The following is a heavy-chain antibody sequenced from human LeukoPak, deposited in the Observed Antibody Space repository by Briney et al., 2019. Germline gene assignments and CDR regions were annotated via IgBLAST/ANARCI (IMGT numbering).Heavy chain of an antibody. D-gene: IGHD4-17*01. CDR3: AREMTTVTRAFDY. CDR1: GFTFSSYS. Sequence: GGSLRLSCAASGFTFSSYSMNRVRQAPGKGLEWVSSISSSSSYIYYADSVKGRFTISRDNAKNSLYLQMNSLRAEDTAVYYCAREMTTVTRAFDYWGQGTLVTASS. V-gene: IGHV3-21*01. J-gene: IGHJ4*02. CDR2: ISSSSSYI.